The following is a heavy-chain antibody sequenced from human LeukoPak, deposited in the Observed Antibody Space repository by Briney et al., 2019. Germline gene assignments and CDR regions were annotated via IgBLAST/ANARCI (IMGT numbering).Heavy chain of an antibody. CDR2: ISRSGSST. CDR1: GFTLRSYA. CDR3: ATEPIAAAGTTSDY. V-gene: IGHV3-23*01. J-gene: IGHJ4*02. Sequence: GGSLRLSCAASGFTLRSYAMSWVRQASGRGLEWASSISRSGSSTYYADSVKGRFTISRDNFKNTVYLQMNSLRAEDTAVYYCATEPIAAAGTTSDYWGQGTLVTVSS. D-gene: IGHD6-13*01.